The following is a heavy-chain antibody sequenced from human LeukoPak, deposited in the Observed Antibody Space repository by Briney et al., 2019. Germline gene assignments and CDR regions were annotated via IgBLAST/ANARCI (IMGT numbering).Heavy chain of an antibody. V-gene: IGHV1-18*01. Sequence: ASVKVSCKASGYTFTSYGISWVRQAPGQGLEWMGWISAYNGNTNYAQKLQGRVTMTTDTSTSTAYMELRSLRSDDTAVYYCARDGGAYCGGDCYPAYYYYYGMDVWGQGTTVTVSS. CDR1: GYTFTSYG. CDR2: ISAYNGNT. D-gene: IGHD2-21*02. CDR3: ARDGGAYCGGDCYPAYYYYYGMDV. J-gene: IGHJ6*02.